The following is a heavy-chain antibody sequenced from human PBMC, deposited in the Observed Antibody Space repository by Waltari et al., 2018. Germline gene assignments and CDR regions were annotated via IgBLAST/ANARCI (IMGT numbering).Heavy chain of an antibody. J-gene: IGHJ4*02. V-gene: IGHV1-8*01. CDR1: GYTFTSYD. CDR3: ARGHSWAARTVNPFEI. Sequence: QVQLVQSGAEVKKPGASVRVSCQASGYTFTSYDIHWVRQAAGQGLAWMAGRNPNSGNTGYAQKFQGRITMTRKTSISTAYMELSSLRSDDTAVYYCARGHSWAARTVNPFEIWGRGTLVTVSS. D-gene: IGHD2-8*02. CDR2: RNPNSGNT.